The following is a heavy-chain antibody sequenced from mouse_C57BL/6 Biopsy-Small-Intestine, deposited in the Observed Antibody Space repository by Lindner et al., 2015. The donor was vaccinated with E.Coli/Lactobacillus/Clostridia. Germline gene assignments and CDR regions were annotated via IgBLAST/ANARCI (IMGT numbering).Heavy chain of an antibody. CDR1: GFTFSDYG. J-gene: IGHJ3*01. CDR2: ISSGSSTI. V-gene: IGHV5-17*01. D-gene: IGHD4-1*01. Sequence: VQLQESWGGLVNAWTVPKLSCAASGFTFSDYGMHWVRQAPEKGLEWVAYISSGSSTIYYADTVKGRFTISRDNAKNTLFLQMTSLRSEDTAMYYCVSNWDGFAYWGQGTLVTVSA. CDR3: VSNWDGFAY.